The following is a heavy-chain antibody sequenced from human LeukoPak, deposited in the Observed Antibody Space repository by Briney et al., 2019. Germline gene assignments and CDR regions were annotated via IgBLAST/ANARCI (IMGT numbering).Heavy chain of an antibody. CDR2: IRYDGSNK. Sequence: GGSLRLSCAASGFTFSSYGMHWVRQAPGKGLEWVAFIRYDGSNKYYADSVKGRFTISRDNSKNTLYLQMNSLRAEDTAVYYCAKVQLGIPYYYYYIDVWGKGTTVTVSS. CDR3: AKVQLGIPYYYYYIDV. J-gene: IGHJ6*03. CDR1: GFTFSSYG. V-gene: IGHV3-30*02. D-gene: IGHD7-27*01.